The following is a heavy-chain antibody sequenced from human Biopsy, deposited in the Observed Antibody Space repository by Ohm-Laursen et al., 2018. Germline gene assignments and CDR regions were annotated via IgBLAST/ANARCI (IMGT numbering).Heavy chain of an antibody. Sequence: SLRLSCAASGFIFSDYKMNWVRQPPGKGLEWVSSISTSGSSTNYADSVKGRFPMSRDNAEKSLYLQMNSLGVEDTAVYYCARHGDNDYSNFDSWGQGALVTVSS. D-gene: IGHD4-11*01. CDR1: GFIFSDYK. V-gene: IGHV3-21*01. CDR2: ISTSGSST. J-gene: IGHJ4*02. CDR3: ARHGDNDYSNFDS.